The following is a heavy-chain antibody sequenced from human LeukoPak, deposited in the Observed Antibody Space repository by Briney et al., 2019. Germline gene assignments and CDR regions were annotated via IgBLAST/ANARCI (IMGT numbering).Heavy chain of an antibody. CDR1: GGSIDSNNAY. CDR3: ASYSYDSSGYSELDD. Sequence: SETLSLTCTVSGGSIDSNNAYWAWIRQSPGKGLEWIGSIYNSVNTYYNPSLKSRVTISVDTSENHFSLKLSSVTAADTAVYYCASYSYDSSGYSELDDWGQGTLVTVSA. J-gene: IGHJ4*02. CDR2: IYNSVNT. V-gene: IGHV4-39*02. D-gene: IGHD3-22*01.